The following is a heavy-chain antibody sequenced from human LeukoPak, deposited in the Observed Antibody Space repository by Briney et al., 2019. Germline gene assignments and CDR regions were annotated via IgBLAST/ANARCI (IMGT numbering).Heavy chain of an antibody. D-gene: IGHD1-20*01. CDR2: MNPNSGNT. CDR1: GYTFTSYD. V-gene: IGHV1-8*01. Sequence: ASVKVSCKASGYTFTSYDINWVRQATGQGLEWMGWMNPNSGNTGYAQKFQGRVTMTRNTSISTAYMELSSLRSEDTAVYYCARSLTGYQHFDSWGQGTLVTVSS. CDR3: ARSLTGYQHFDS. J-gene: IGHJ4*02.